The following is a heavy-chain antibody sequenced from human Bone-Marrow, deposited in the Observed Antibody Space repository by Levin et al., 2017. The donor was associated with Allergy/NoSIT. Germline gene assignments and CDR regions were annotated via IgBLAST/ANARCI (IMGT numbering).Heavy chain of an antibody. CDR1: GFTFSSYS. CDR3: ATANRAGSPDY. J-gene: IGHJ4*02. CDR2: ISASSSYM. Sequence: PGESLKISCAASGFTFSSYSMNWVRQAPGKGLEWVSCISASSSYMYYADSVKGRFTIARDNAENSLYLQMNSLKTEDTAVYYCATANRAGSPDYWGQGILVTVSS. D-gene: IGHD6-19*01. V-gene: IGHV3-21*06.